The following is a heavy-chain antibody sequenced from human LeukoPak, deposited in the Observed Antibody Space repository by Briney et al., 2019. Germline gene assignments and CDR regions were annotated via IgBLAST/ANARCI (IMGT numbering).Heavy chain of an antibody. V-gene: IGHV1-69*01. Sequence: SVKVSCKASGGTFSSYAISWVRQAPGQGPEWMGGIIPIFGTANYAQKFQGRVTITADESTSTAYMELSSLRSEDTAVYYCARDQDTHNWFDPWGQGTLVTVSS. CDR2: IIPIFGTA. D-gene: IGHD2-15*01. CDR3: ARDQDTHNWFDP. J-gene: IGHJ5*02. CDR1: GGTFSSYA.